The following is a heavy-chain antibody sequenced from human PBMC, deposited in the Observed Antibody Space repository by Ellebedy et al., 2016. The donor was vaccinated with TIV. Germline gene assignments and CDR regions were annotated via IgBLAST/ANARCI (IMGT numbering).Heavy chain of an antibody. D-gene: IGHD4-17*01. CDR1: GGSISSTNW. V-gene: IGHV4-4*02. Sequence: MPGGSLRLSCAVSGGSISSTNWWTWARQPPGKGLEWIGEIYHCGSTNYNPSLKSRVTISVDKSKNQVSLKLSSVTAADTAVYYCARRQAYGDYEYAFDIWGQGTMVTVPS. CDR3: ARRQAYGDYEYAFDI. J-gene: IGHJ3*02. CDR2: IYHCGST.